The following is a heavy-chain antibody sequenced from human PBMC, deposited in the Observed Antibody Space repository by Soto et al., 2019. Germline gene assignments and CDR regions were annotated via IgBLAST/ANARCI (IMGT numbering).Heavy chain of an antibody. V-gene: IGHV1-18*04. CDR3: HATSWGSYRTHFDY. D-gene: IGHD3-16*02. CDR1: GSTFTVSN. J-gene: IGHJ4*02. CDR2: ISAYNGNT. Sequence: SGKVSCKGSGSTFTVSNNNWVRQAPGQGLEWMGWISAYNGNTNYAQKLQGRVTMTTDTSTSTAYMELRSLRSDDTAVYYCHATSWGSYRTHFDYWGQGTLVTVSS.